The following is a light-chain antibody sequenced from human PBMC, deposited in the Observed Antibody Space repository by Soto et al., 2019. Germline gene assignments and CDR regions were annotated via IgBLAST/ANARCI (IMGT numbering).Light chain of an antibody. V-gene: IGLV3-9*01. CDR3: QVWDSSTARV. CDR2: RDS. Sequence: SYELTQPLSVSVALGQTARITCGGNNIGSKNVHWYQQKPGQAPELVIYRDSNRPSGIPERFSGSNSGNTATLTISRAQAGDEADYYCQVWDSSTARVFGGGTKLTVL. CDR1: NIGSKN. J-gene: IGLJ3*02.